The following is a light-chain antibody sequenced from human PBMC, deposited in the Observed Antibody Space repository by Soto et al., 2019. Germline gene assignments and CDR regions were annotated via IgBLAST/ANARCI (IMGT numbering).Light chain of an antibody. CDR3: NSYTNSSAVV. CDR1: RDDIGAYDY. Sequence: QSVLTQPASVSGSPGQSITISCAGTRDDIGAYDYVSWYQQHPGNAPKLLVYEVTTRPSGVSDRFSGSKSGNTASLTISGLQAEDVADYYCNSYTNSSAVVFGGGTKLTVL. CDR2: EVT. J-gene: IGLJ2*01. V-gene: IGLV2-14*01.